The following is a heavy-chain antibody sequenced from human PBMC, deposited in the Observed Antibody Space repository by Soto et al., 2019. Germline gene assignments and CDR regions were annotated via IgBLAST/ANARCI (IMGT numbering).Heavy chain of an antibody. V-gene: IGHV3-30*18. Sequence: QVQLVESGGGGVQPGRSLGLSCAASGFTFSSYGLHWVRQAPGKGLEWVAVKSYEGSNKYYADSVKGRFTISRDNSKNTLYLQMHSLRAEDTAVYYCEKAGRGSYSAYWCQGTLVTVSS. D-gene: IGHD1-26*01. CDR1: GFTFSSYG. J-gene: IGHJ4*02. CDR3: EKAGRGSYSAY. CDR2: KSYEGSNK.